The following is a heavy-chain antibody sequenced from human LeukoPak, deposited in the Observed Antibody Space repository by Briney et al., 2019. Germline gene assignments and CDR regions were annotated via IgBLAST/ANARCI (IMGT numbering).Heavy chain of an antibody. CDR3: ARARGYNWNDPGDY. J-gene: IGHJ4*02. Sequence: TGGSLRLSCAASGFTFSTHAMSWVRQAPGKGLEWVSSISSSSSYIYYADSVKGRFTISRDNARNSLYLQMNSLRAEDTAVYYCARARGYNWNDPGDYWGQGTLVTVSS. D-gene: IGHD1-1*01. V-gene: IGHV3-21*01. CDR2: ISSSSSYI. CDR1: GFTFSTHA.